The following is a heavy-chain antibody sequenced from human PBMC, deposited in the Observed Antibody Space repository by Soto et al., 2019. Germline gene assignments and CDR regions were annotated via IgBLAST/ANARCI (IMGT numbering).Heavy chain of an antibody. V-gene: IGHV3-48*02. CDR2: ISDSSRTI. Sequence: PGGSLRLSCAASGFTFSSYSMNWVRQAPGKGLEWVSYISDSSRTIYYADSVKGRFTISRDNAKNSLFLQMNRLRDEDTAVYYCERDGVVDKAMDHFDFWGQGTLVTVSS. CDR3: ERDGVVDKAMDHFDF. CDR1: GFTFSSYS. J-gene: IGHJ4*02. D-gene: IGHD5-18*01.